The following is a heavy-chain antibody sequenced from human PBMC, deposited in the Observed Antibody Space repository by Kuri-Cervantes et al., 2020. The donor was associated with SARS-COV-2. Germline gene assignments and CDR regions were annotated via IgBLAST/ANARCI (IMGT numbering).Heavy chain of an antibody. V-gene: IGHV2-70*01. J-gene: IGHJ4*02. CDR2: IDWDYDK. D-gene: IGHD3-22*01. CDR1: GFPRSTSGMC. CDR3: ARVGSLDSRCYYSLGY. Sequence: SGPTLAKPTQTLTLTCTFSGFPRSTSGMCVSWIRQPPGKALEWLALIDWDYDKYYSTSLKTRLTVSKATSKNQVVLTMTNMDPVDTATYYCARVGSLDSRCYYSLGYWGQGTLVTVSS.